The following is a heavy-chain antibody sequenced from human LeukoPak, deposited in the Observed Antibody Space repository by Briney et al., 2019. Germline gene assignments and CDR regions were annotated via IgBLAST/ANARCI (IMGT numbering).Heavy chain of an antibody. V-gene: IGHV1-18*04. CDR2: VSTYNDKK. Sequence: GASVKVSCKASGYTFTNNYIHWVRQAPGQGLEWMGWVSTYNDKKDYAQKFQGRVIMTTDTSTTTAYMELGSLRSDDTAVYYCARHSGSYAFDYWGQGTLVTVSS. CDR1: GYTFTNNY. CDR3: ARHSGSYAFDY. J-gene: IGHJ4*02. D-gene: IGHD1-26*01.